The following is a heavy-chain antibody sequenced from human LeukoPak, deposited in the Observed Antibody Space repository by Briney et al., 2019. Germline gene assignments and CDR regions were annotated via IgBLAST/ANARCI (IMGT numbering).Heavy chain of an antibody. V-gene: IGHV3-33*01. CDR2: IWYDGSLK. Sequence: GGSLRLSCAASGFDFNSYGMPWVRQAPGKGLEWVAVIWYDGSLKFYADSVKGRFTISRDNSKNTQYLQMNGLRVEDTAVYYCARDRAGRYFDNWGQGTLVTVSS. D-gene: IGHD3-10*01. J-gene: IGHJ4*02. CDR3: ARDRAGRYFDN. CDR1: GFDFNSYG.